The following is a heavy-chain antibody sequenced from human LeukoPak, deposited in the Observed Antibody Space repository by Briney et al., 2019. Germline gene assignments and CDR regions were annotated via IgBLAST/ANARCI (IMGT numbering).Heavy chain of an antibody. Sequence: GASVTVSCKASGYTFTSYDINWVRQATAQGLEWMGWMNPNSGNTGYAQKFQGRVTMTRDTSISTAYMELSSLRSEDTAVYYCARGRQVDLLYYGSGDFDYWGQGTLVTVSS. CDR3: ARGRQVDLLYYGSGDFDY. D-gene: IGHD3-10*01. CDR1: GYTFTSYD. J-gene: IGHJ4*02. CDR2: MNPNSGNT. V-gene: IGHV1-8*01.